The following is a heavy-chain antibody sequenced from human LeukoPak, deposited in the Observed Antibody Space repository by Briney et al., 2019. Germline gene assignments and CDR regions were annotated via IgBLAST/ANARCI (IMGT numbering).Heavy chain of an antibody. J-gene: IGHJ4*02. D-gene: IGHD1-26*01. Sequence: QTGGSLRLSCAASGFTFSSYAMHWVRQAPGKGLEYVSTISSNGGSTYYANSVEGRFAISRDNSKNTLYLQMGSLRAEDMAVYYCARLVGGSYSDYWGQGTLVTVSS. V-gene: IGHV3-64*01. CDR3: ARLVGGSYSDY. CDR1: GFTFSSYA. CDR2: ISSNGGST.